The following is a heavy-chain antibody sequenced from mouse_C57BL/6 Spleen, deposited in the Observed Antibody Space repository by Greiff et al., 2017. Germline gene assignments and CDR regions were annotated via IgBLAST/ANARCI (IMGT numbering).Heavy chain of an antibody. J-gene: IGHJ2*01. CDR2: INPNNGGT. Sequence: VQLQQSGPELVKPGASVKISCKASGYTFTDYYMNWVKQSHGKSLEWIGDINPNNGGTSYNQKFKGKATLTVDKSSSTAYMELRSLTSEDSAVYYCARGDLDAYFDYWGQGTTLTVSS. V-gene: IGHV1-26*01. D-gene: IGHD3-3*01. CDR1: GYTFTDYY. CDR3: ARGDLDAYFDY.